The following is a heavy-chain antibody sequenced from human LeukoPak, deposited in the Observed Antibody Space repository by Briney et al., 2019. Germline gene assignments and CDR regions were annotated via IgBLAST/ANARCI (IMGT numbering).Heavy chain of an antibody. CDR3: ARGLGGTMVRGVIWFDP. V-gene: IGHV1-69*13. Sequence: SVKVSCKASGGTFSSYAISWVRQAPGQGLEWMGGIIPIFGTANYAQKFQGRVTITADESTSTAYMELSSLRSEDTAVYYCARGLGGTMVRGVIWFDPWGQGTLVTVSS. CDR2: IIPIFGTA. D-gene: IGHD3-10*01. J-gene: IGHJ5*02. CDR1: GGTFSSYA.